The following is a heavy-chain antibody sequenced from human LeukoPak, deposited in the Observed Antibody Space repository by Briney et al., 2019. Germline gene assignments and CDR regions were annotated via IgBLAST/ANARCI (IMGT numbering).Heavy chain of an antibody. D-gene: IGHD2-2*02. CDR1: GGSFSGYY. CDR2: INHSGST. Sequence: SETLSLTCAVYGGSFSGYYWSWIRQPPGKGLEWIGEINHSGSTNYNLSLKSRVTISVDTSKNQFSLKLSSVTAADTAVYYCARGAKWAYLSYFDYWGQGTLVTLSS. CDR3: ARGAKWAYLSYFDY. J-gene: IGHJ4*02. V-gene: IGHV4-34*01.